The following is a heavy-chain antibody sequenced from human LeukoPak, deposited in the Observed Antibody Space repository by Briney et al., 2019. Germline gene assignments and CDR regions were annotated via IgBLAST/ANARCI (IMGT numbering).Heavy chain of an antibody. Sequence: GGSLRLSCAASGFTFSSYAMHWVRQAPGKGPEWVAVISYDGSNKYYADSVKGRFTISRDNSKNTLYLQMSSLRAEDTAVYYCASSRGYYYYGMDVWGQGTTVTVSS. CDR1: GFTFSSYA. CDR2: ISYDGSNK. V-gene: IGHV3-30-3*01. CDR3: ASSRGYYYYGMDV. J-gene: IGHJ6*02.